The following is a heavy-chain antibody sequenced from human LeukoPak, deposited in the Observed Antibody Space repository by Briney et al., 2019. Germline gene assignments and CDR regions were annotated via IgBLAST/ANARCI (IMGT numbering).Heavy chain of an antibody. V-gene: IGHV3-11*06. CDR3: AREDYYGSGSYYNENWFFDL. CDR2: IISSSNYA. Sequence: GGSLRLSCAAAGFTFSDYYMSCIRRAPGGGREWVSYIISSSNYANYADSVKGRFTISRDNAKNSLYLQMNSLRAEDTAVYYCAREDYYGSGSYYNENWFFDLWGRGTLVTVSS. CDR1: GFTFSDYY. D-gene: IGHD3-10*01. J-gene: IGHJ2*01.